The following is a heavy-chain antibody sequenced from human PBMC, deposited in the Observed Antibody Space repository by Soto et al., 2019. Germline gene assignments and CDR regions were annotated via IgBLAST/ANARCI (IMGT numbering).Heavy chain of an antibody. J-gene: IGHJ4*02. CDR1: GFNFSAYG. V-gene: IGHV3-23*01. D-gene: IGHD4-17*01. CDR3: AKVSGDYDTNADSDY. CDR2: ICGSGGST. Sequence: GGSLRLSYAASGFNFSAYGMHWVRQAPGKGLEWVSAICGSGGSTYYADSVKGRFTISRDNSKNTLYLQMNSLRAEDTAVYYCAKVSGDYDTNADSDYWGQGTLVTVSS.